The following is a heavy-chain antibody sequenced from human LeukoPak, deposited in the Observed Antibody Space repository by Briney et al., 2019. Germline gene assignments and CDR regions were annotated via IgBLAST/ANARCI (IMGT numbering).Heavy chain of an antibody. J-gene: IGHJ4*02. CDR2: IHYSGTT. V-gene: IGHV4-39*07. CDR3: ARDYTLYISGWFLDY. CDR1: GDSSSNTIFY. D-gene: IGHD6-19*01. Sequence: PSETLSLTCTVSGDSSSNTIFYWGWIRQPPGKGLEWIGSIHYSGTTHYNPSLKSRVTISVDTSKNQFSLKLTSVTAADTAVYYCARDYTLYISGWFLDYWAQGTLVTVSS.